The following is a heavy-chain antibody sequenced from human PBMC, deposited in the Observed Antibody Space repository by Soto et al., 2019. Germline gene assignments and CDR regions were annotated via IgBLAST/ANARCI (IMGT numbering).Heavy chain of an antibody. Sequence: GGSLRLSCAASGSTFSRYEMNWVRQAPGKGLGWVSAISGSGGSTYYADSVKGRFTISRDNSKNTLYLQMNSLRAEDTAVYYCAKDRRYYDFWSGYQYVTQYYYYGMDVWGQGTTVTVSS. V-gene: IGHV3-23*01. CDR2: ISGSGGST. J-gene: IGHJ6*02. D-gene: IGHD3-3*01. CDR3: AKDRRYYDFWSGYQYVTQYYYYGMDV. CDR1: GSTFSRYE.